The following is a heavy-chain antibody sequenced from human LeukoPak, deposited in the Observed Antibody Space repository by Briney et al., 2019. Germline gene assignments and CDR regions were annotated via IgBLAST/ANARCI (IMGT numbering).Heavy chain of an antibody. J-gene: IGHJ3*02. CDR1: GGSISSSSYY. CDR2: IYYSGST. D-gene: IGHD1-26*01. CDR3: ARTSGGGRRDAFDI. V-gene: IGHV4-61*05. Sequence: PSETLSLTCTVSGGSISSSSYYWGWIRQPPGKGLEWIGYIYYSGSTNYNPSLKSRVTISVDTSKNQFSLKLSSVTAADTAVYYCARTSGGGRRDAFDIWGQGTMVTVSS.